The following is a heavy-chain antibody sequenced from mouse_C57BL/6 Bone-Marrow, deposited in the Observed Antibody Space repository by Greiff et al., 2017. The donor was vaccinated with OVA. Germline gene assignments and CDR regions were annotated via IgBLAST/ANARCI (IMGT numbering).Heavy chain of an antibody. Sequence: QVQLKQPGAELVKPGASVKMSCKASGYTFTSYWITWVKQRPGQGLEWIGDIYPGSGSTNYNEKFKSKATLTVDTPSSTAYMQLSSLTSEDSAVYYCATGTGDYWGQGTTLTVSS. V-gene: IGHV1-55*01. CDR1: GYTFTSYW. CDR3: ATGTGDY. J-gene: IGHJ2*01. D-gene: IGHD4-1*01. CDR2: IYPGSGST.